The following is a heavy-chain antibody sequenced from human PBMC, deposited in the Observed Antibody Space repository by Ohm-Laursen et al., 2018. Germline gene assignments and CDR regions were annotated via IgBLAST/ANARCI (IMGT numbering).Heavy chain of an antibody. Sequence: SLRLSCAASGFTFRTYSMNWVRQSPGKGLEWLSYIDASGGTIYYADSVKGRLTISRDNAKNSLYLQMSGLRGEDTAVYYCARGLSGNVYWGQGTLVTVSS. CDR1: GFTFRTYS. CDR2: IDASGGTI. D-gene: IGHD3-10*01. V-gene: IGHV3-48*01. CDR3: ARGLSGNVY. J-gene: IGHJ4*02.